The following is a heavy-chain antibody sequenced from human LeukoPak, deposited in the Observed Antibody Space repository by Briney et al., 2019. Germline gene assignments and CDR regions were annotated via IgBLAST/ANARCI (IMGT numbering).Heavy chain of an antibody. V-gene: IGHV4-39*01. J-gene: IGHJ4*02. CDR1: GGSISSSNYY. Sequence: SETLSLTCTVSGGSISSSNYYWGWIRQPPGKGLEWIGSIYYSGSTYYNPSLKSRVTISVDTSKNQFSLKLSSVTAADTAVYYCARMKDTAMDPKYYFDYWGQGTLVTVSS. D-gene: IGHD5-18*01. CDR2: IYYSGST. CDR3: ARMKDTAMDPKYYFDY.